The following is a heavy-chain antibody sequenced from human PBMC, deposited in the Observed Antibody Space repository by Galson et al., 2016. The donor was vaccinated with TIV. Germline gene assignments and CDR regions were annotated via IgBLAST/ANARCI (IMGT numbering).Heavy chain of an antibody. Sequence: LRLSCAASGFTFGHYAVNWFRQATGKGLEWVGFITSKTYGATTEYAASVKGRFTISRDDSRNIAYMKLNNLKTEDTAVYYWTRTTMGSTRNAFDIWGQGKVVTVS. J-gene: IGHJ3*02. D-gene: IGHD5-24*01. CDR1: GFTFGHYA. CDR3: TRTTMGSTRNAFDI. V-gene: IGHV3-49*03. CDR2: ITSKTYGATT.